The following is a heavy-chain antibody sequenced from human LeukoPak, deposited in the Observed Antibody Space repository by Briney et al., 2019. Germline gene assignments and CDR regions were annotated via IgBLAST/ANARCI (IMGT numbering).Heavy chain of an antibody. CDR1: GFTFSSYW. CDR3: AGYGVVVPAARDAFDI. Sequence: GGSLRLSCAASGFTFSSYWMTWVRQAPGKGLEWVANINQDGSEKYYVDSVKGRFTISRDNAKNSLYLQMNSLRAEDTAVYYCAGYGVVVPAARDAFDIWGQGTMVTVSS. V-gene: IGHV3-7*01. J-gene: IGHJ3*02. D-gene: IGHD2-2*01. CDR2: INQDGSEK.